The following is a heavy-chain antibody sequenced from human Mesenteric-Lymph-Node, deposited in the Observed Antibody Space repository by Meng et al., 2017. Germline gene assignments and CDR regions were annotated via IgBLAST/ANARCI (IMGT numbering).Heavy chain of an antibody. Sequence: GGSLRLSCAASGFTFSSYSMNWVRQAPGKGLEWVAVIWYDGSNKYYADSVKGRFTISRDNSKNTLYLQMNSLRAEDTAVYYCARDRYYYDSSGYYLMYYFDYWGQGTLVTVSS. CDR2: IWYDGSNK. CDR3: ARDRYYYDSSGYYLMYYFDY. J-gene: IGHJ4*02. V-gene: IGHV3-33*08. CDR1: GFTFSSYS. D-gene: IGHD3-22*01.